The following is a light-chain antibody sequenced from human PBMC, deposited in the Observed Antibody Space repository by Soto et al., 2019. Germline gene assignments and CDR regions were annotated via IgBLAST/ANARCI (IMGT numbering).Light chain of an antibody. CDR2: GNS. CDR3: HSYDSSLSGYV. Sequence: QSVLTQPPSVSGAPGQRVTISCTGSSSNIGAGYNVHWYQQLPGTAPKLLIYGNSNRPSGVPDRFSGSKSGTSASLAITGIQAEDEADYSCHSYDSSLSGYVFGTGTKVTVL. CDR1: SSNIGAGYN. V-gene: IGLV1-40*01. J-gene: IGLJ1*01.